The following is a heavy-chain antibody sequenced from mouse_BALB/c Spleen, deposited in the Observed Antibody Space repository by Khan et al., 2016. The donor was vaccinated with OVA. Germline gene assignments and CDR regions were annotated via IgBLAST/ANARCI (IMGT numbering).Heavy chain of an antibody. CDR1: GYIFTSYW. V-gene: IGHV1-76*01. CDR2: IYPGTDNS. Sequence: QVQLKQSGAELVRPGASVKLSCKTSGYIFTSYWIHWVKQRSGQGLEWIARIYPGTDNSYYNEKFKDKATLTADKSSSTAYMQLSSLKSEDSDVYFCARDKAVYHFDHWGQGTTLTVSS. D-gene: IGHD3-3*01. J-gene: IGHJ2*01. CDR3: ARDKAVYHFDH.